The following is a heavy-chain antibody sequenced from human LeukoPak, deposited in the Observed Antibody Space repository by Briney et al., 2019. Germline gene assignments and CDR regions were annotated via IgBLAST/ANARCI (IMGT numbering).Heavy chain of an antibody. V-gene: IGHV3-48*02. CDR1: GFTFSSYS. CDR3: ARARSGWYMDY. D-gene: IGHD6-19*01. Sequence: GGSLRLSCAASGFTFSSYSINWVRQAPGKGLEGVSFITGSSSSIFYADSVKGRFTISRDNAKNLVYLQMNSLRDDDTAVYYCARARSGWYMDYWGQGTLVTVSS. J-gene: IGHJ4*02. CDR2: ITGSSSSI.